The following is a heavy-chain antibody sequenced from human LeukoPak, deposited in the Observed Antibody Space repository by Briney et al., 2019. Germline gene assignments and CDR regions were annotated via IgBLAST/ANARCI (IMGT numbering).Heavy chain of an antibody. V-gene: IGHV3-21*01. Sequence: PGGSLRLSCAASGFTFSSYSMNWFRQAPGKGLEWASSISSSSSYIYYADSVKGRFTISRDNAKNSPYLQMNSLRAEDTAVYYCASGIAVADAFDIWGQGTMVTVSS. D-gene: IGHD6-19*01. CDR1: GFTFSSYS. CDR2: ISSSSSYI. J-gene: IGHJ3*02. CDR3: ASGIAVADAFDI.